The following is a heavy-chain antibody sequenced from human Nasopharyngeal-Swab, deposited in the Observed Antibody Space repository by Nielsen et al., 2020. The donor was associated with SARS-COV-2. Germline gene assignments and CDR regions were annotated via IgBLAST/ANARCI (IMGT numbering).Heavy chain of an antibody. CDR2: IYYGGST. D-gene: IGHD6-13*01. CDR3: ATLSSSWYEYYCDY. J-gene: IGHJ4*02. Sequence: SETLSLTCTVSGGSISSSTYYWAWIRQPPGKGPEWIGSIYYGGSTYYNPSLKSRVTISVDMSKNQFSLKLSSVTAADTAVYYCATLSSSWYEYYCDYWGQGTLVTVSS. V-gene: IGHV4-39*01. CDR1: GGSISSSTYY.